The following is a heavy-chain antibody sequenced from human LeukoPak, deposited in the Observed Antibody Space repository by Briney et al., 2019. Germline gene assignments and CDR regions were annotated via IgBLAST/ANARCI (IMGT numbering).Heavy chain of an antibody. CDR1: GGSFSGYY. V-gene: IGHV4-34*01. J-gene: IGHJ4*02. D-gene: IGHD2-15*01. CDR2: INHSGST. CDR3: ARDRRMVGADY. Sequence: SEALSLTCAVYGGSFSGYYWSWIRQPPGKGLEWIGEINHSGSTNYNPSLKSRVTISVDTSKNQFSLKLSSVTAADTAVYYCARDRRMVGADYWGQGTLVTVSS.